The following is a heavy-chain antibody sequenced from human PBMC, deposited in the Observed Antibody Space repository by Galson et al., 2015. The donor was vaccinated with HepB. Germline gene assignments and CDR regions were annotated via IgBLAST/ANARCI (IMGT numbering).Heavy chain of an antibody. V-gene: IGHV1-69*13. Sequence: SVKVSCKASGGTFSSYAISWVRQAPGQGLEWMGGIIPIFGTANYAQKFQGRVTITADESTSTAYMELSSLRSEDTAVYYCARHIQLLYRYGAFDIWGQGTMVTVSS. CDR2: IIPIFGTA. J-gene: IGHJ3*02. CDR3: ARHIQLLYRYGAFDI. CDR1: GGTFSSYA. D-gene: IGHD2-2*02.